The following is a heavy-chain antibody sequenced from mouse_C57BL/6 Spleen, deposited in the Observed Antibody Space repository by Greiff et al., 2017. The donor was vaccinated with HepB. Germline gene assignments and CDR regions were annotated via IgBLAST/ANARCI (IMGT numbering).Heavy chain of an antibody. CDR3: ARSPYYGSSYEGYYYAMDY. CDR1: GYTFTSYW. Sequence: QVQLQQPGAELVKPGASVKLSCKASGYTFTSYWMHWVKQRPGQGLEWIGMIHPNSGSTNYNEKFKSKATLTVDKSSSTAYMQLSSLTSEDSAVYYCARSPYYGSSYEGYYYAMDYWGQGTSVTVSS. D-gene: IGHD1-1*01. J-gene: IGHJ4*01. CDR2: IHPNSGST. V-gene: IGHV1-64*01.